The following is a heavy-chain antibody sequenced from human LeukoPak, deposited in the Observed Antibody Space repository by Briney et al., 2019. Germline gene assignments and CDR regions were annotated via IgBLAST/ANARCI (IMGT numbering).Heavy chain of an antibody. V-gene: IGHV4-30-2*01. CDR2: IYHSGST. J-gene: IGHJ4*02. Sequence: SETLSLTCTVSGGSISSGGYYWSWIRQPPGKGLEWIGYIYHSGSTYYNPSLKSRVTISVDRSKNQFSLKLSSVTAADTAVYYCARAEVGHGDNTFDYWGQGTLVTVSS. CDR1: GGSISSGGYY. D-gene: IGHD2-21*02. CDR3: ARAEVGHGDNTFDY.